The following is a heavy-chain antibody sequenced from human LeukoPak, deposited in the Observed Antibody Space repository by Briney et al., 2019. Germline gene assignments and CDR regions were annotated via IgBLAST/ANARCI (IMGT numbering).Heavy chain of an antibody. D-gene: IGHD5-18*01. Sequence: SETLSLTCTVSGGSISSYYWSWIRRPPGKGLEWIGYIYYSGSTNYNPSLKSRVTISVDTSKNQFSLKLSSVTAADTAVYYCARLGYRYGFPPDAFDIWGQGTMVTVSS. V-gene: IGHV4-59*08. J-gene: IGHJ3*02. CDR2: IYYSGST. CDR3: ARLGYRYGFPPDAFDI. CDR1: GGSISSYY.